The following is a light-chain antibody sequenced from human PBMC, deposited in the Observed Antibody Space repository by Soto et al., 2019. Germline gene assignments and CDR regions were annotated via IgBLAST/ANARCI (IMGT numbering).Light chain of an antibody. CDR1: SHDVGAYDY. Sequence: QSALTQPASVSGSPGQSITISCTGTSHDVGAYDYVAWYQQHPGKAPKVIIYEVTNRPSGVSNRFSGSKSGNTASLTISGLQAEDEADYYCSSYTSSSTLVFGGGTKVTVL. CDR3: SSYTSSSTLV. J-gene: IGLJ3*02. V-gene: IGLV2-14*01. CDR2: EVT.